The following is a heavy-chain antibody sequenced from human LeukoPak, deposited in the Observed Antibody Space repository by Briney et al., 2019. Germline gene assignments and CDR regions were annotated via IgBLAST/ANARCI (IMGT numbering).Heavy chain of an antibody. CDR1: GGSISSSSYY. CDR2: INHSGST. Sequence: PSETLSLACTVSGGSISSSSYYWSWIRQPPGKGLEWIGEINHSGSTNYNPSLKSRVTISVDTSKNQFSLKLSSVTAADTAVYYCARPSSTYSSSWYFDYWGQGTLVTVSS. D-gene: IGHD6-13*01. J-gene: IGHJ4*02. CDR3: ARPSSTYSSSWYFDY. V-gene: IGHV4-39*07.